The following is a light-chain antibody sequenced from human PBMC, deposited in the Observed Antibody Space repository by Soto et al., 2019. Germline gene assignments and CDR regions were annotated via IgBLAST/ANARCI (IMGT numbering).Light chain of an antibody. CDR2: KAT. CDR1: QSISTW. V-gene: IGKV1-5*03. CDR3: QQYLNRWT. Sequence: DIQMTQSPSTLSASVGDRVTITCRASQSISTWLAWYQQKPGKAPKLLIYKATSLEGGVPSRFSGSGSGTEFTLTVSRLQPDDFATYYCQQYLNRWTFGQGPKVQIK. J-gene: IGKJ1*01.